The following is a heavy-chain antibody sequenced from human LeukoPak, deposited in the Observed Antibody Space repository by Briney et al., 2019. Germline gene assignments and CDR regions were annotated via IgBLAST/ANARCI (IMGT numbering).Heavy chain of an antibody. CDR3: ARGDIAARLWDY. CDR1: GGTFSSYA. J-gene: IGHJ4*02. Sequence: GASVKVSCKASGGTFSSYAISWVRQAPGQGLEWMGRIIPIFGTANYAQKFQGRVTITTDESTSTAYMELSSLRSEDTAVYYCARGDIAARLWDYWAQGALVTVSS. D-gene: IGHD6-6*01. CDR2: IIPIFGTA. V-gene: IGHV1-69*05.